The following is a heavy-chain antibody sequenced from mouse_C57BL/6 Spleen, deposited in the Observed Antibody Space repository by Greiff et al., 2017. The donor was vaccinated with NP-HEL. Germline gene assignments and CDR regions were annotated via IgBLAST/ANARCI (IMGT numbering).Heavy chain of an antibody. V-gene: IGHV3-6*01. J-gene: IGHJ2*01. CDR1: GYSITSGYY. Sequence: DVKLQESGPGLVKPSQSLSLTCSVTGYSITSGYYWNWIRQFPGNKLEWMGYISYDGSNNYNPSLKNRISITRDTSKNQFFLKLNSVTTEDTATYYCARWVTTVKDYFDYWGQGTTLTVSS. CDR3: ARWVTTVKDYFDY. CDR2: ISYDGSN. D-gene: IGHD1-1*01.